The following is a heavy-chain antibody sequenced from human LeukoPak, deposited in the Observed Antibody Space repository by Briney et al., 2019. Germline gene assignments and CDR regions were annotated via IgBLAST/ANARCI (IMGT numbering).Heavy chain of an antibody. J-gene: IGHJ3*02. D-gene: IGHD3-9*01. V-gene: IGHV1-46*01. CDR3: ARADPYPLYYDILTGYDAFDI. CDR1: GYTFTSYY. Sequence: ASVKVSCKASGYTFTSYYMHWVRQAPGQGLEWMGIINPSGGSTSYAQKFQGRVTMTRDMSTSTVYMELSSLRSEDTAVYYCARADPYPLYYDILTGYDAFDIWGQGTMVTVSS. CDR2: INPSGGST.